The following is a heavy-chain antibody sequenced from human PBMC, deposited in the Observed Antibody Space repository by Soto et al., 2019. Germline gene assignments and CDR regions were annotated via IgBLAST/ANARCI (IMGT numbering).Heavy chain of an antibody. CDR1: GYSFPNYW. V-gene: IGHV5-51*01. CDR3: ARAMVRGKNYYGVDV. CDR2: IYPGDSDT. D-gene: IGHD3-10*01. J-gene: IGHJ6*02. Sequence: PGESLTISCKGSGYSFPNYWIGWVRQMPGKGLEWMGIIYPGDSDTRYSPSFQGQVTISADKSISTAYLQWSSLKASDTAMYYCARAMVRGKNYYGVDVWGQGTTVTVSS.